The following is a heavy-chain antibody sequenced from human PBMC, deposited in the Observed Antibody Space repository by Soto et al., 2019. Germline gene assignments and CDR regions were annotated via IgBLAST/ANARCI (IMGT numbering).Heavy chain of an antibody. CDR3: ARIYSFELYDYVNGGLDV. J-gene: IGHJ6*02. CDR2: FYHSGNT. D-gene: IGHD3-16*01. Sequence: PSETLSLIFSVFVCSIRSYDRSWIRQSPGKGLEWIGYFYHSGNTNYNPSLNSRVTISVDTSKNQLSLILRSVTAAATAVYFCARIYSFELYDYVNGGLDVWGQGTTVTVSS. V-gene: IGHV4-59*12. CDR1: VCSIRSYD.